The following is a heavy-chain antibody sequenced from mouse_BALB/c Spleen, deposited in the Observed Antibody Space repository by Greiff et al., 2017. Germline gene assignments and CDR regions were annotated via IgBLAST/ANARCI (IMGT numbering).Heavy chain of an antibody. V-gene: IGHV1-87*01. CDR1: GYAFSSSW. Sequence: QVQLQQSGPELVKPGASVKISCKASGYAFSSSWMNWVKQRPGQGLEWIGAIYPGDGDTRYTQKFKGKATLTADKSSSTAYMQLSSLASEDSAVYYCAREGIYYYGSSPFAYWGQGTLVTVSA. D-gene: IGHD1-1*01. CDR2: IYPGDGDT. J-gene: IGHJ3*01. CDR3: AREGIYYYGSSPFAY.